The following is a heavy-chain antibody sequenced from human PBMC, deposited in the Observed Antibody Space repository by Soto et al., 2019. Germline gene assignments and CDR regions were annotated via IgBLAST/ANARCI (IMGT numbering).Heavy chain of an antibody. CDR2: MSSGGSTR. CDR1: GFALSSYE. V-gene: IGHV3-48*03. J-gene: IGHJ3*01. D-gene: IGHD5-12*01. CDR3: AKEKTVTDSGYDAFDV. Sequence: QPGGSLRLSCAASGFALSSYEMDWVRQARGKGLEWIAYMSSGGSTRYYADSVKGRVTISRDNARESLYLEMNSLRVEDTAIYYCAKEKTVTDSGYDAFDVWGQGTMVTVSS.